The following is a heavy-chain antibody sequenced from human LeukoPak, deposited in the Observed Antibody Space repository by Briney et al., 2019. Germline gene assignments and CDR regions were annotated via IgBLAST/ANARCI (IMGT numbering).Heavy chain of an antibody. CDR2: IKSKTDGGTT. CDR1: GLTFSNAW. Sequence: PGGSLRLSCAASGLTFSNAWMSWVRQAPGKGLEWVGRIKSKTDGGTTDYTAPVKGRFTISRDDSRNTLYLQMNSLQTEDTAVYYCTTFGYNAYFDYWGQGTLVTVSS. CDR3: TTFGYNAYFDY. J-gene: IGHJ4*02. V-gene: IGHV3-15*01. D-gene: IGHD5-24*01.